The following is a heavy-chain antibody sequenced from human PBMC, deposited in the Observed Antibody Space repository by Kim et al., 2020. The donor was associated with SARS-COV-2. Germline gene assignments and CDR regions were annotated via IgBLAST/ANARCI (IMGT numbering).Heavy chain of an antibody. Sequence: TNGDSTAYADSVRGRFTSSRDNAKNTVFMQMNSLTAEDTAVYYCAGPRGLWGRGTLVTVSS. V-gene: IGHV3-74*01. J-gene: IGHJ2*01. CDR3: AGPRGL. D-gene: IGHD3-10*01. CDR2: TNGDST.